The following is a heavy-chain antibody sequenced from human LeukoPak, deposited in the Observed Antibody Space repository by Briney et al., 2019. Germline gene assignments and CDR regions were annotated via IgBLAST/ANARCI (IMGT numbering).Heavy chain of an antibody. V-gene: IGHV3-23*01. Sequence: GGSLRLSCAVSGFTFSSYAMSWVRQAPGKGLEWVSAISGSGGSTYYADSVKGRFTVSRDNFENILYVQMNNLGAGDTAVYYCARGSIELWTNFDYWGQGALVTVSP. D-gene: IGHD2/OR15-2a*01. CDR2: ISGSGGST. CDR3: ARGSIELWTNFDY. CDR1: GFTFSSYA. J-gene: IGHJ4*02.